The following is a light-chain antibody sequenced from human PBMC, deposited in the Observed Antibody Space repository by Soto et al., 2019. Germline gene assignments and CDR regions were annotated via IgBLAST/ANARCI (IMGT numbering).Light chain of an antibody. Sequence: DIVMTQSPLSLPVTAGEPASVSCRSSQSLLHSNGYNYLDRYLQKPGQSPQLLIYWGSNRASGVPDRFSGSGSGTDFTLKISRVEAEDVGVYYCMQALQTPWTFGQGTKVEIK. CDR2: WGS. CDR3: MQALQTPWT. V-gene: IGKV2-28*01. CDR1: QSLLHSNGYNY. J-gene: IGKJ1*01.